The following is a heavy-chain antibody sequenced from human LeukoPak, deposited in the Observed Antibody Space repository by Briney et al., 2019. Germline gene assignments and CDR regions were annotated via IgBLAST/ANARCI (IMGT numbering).Heavy chain of an antibody. CDR1: GFTFSSYS. CDR3: ATGRDDSSGYRHDIDY. Sequence: GGSLRLSCAASGFTFSSYSMNWVRQALGKGLEWVSSISSSSSSYIYYADSVKGRFTISRDNAKNSLYLQMNNLRAEDTAVYYCATGRDDSSGYRHDIDYWGRGTLVTVSS. V-gene: IGHV3-21*01. D-gene: IGHD3-22*01. CDR2: ISSSSSSYI. J-gene: IGHJ4*02.